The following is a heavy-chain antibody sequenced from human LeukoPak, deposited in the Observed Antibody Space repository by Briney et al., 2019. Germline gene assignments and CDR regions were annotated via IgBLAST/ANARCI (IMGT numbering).Heavy chain of an antibody. CDR2: IYSGGST. V-gene: IGHV3-53*01. CDR1: GFTVSSNY. J-gene: IGHJ6*02. D-gene: IGHD3-10*01. CDR3: ARDRFEYYYGSGSYPPGVYYYGMDV. Sequence: PGGSLRLSCAASGFTVSSNYMSWVRQAPGKGLEWVSVIYSGGSTYYADSVKGRFTISRDNSKNTLYLQKNSLRAEDTAVYYCARDRFEYYYGSGSYPPGVYYYGMDVWGQGTTVTVSS.